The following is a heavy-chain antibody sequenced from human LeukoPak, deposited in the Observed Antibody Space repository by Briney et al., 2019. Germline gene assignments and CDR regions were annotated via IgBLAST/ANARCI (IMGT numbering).Heavy chain of an antibody. CDR1: GFSFSTYY. CDR2: ISSSSTYK. J-gene: IGHJ4*02. D-gene: IGHD1-14*01. Sequence: GGSLRLSCAASGFSFSTYYVNWVRQAPGKGLEWVSCISSSSTYKYYADSVRGRFAISRDNAKNSLYLQMNSLRAEDTAVYYCARENHGSFDYWGQGSLVTVSS. V-gene: IGHV3-21*01. CDR3: ARENHGSFDY.